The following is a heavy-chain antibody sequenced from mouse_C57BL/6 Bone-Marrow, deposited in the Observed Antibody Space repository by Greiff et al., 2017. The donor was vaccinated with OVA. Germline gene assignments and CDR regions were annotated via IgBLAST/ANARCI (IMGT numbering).Heavy chain of an antibody. Sequence: QVQLQQSGAELARPGASVKLSCKASGYTFTSYGISWVKQRTGQGLEWIGEIYPRSGNTYYNEKFKGKATLTADKSSSTAYMELRSLTSEDSAVYFCARSGGLRRGDYFDYWGRGTTLTVSS. CDR1: GYTFTSYG. V-gene: IGHV1-81*01. CDR3: ARSGGLRRGDYFDY. D-gene: IGHD2-2*01. CDR2: IYPRSGNT. J-gene: IGHJ2*01.